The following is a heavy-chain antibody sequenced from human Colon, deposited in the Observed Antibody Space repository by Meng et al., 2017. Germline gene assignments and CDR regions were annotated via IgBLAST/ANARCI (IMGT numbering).Heavy chain of an antibody. V-gene: IGHV1-2*06. CDR1: GYTFTGYY. CDR3: ARSPRHNWNDY. CDR2: IHPNSGGT. Sequence: ASVKVSCKASGYTFTGYYMHWVRQAPGQGLEWMGRIHPNSGGTNYAQKFQDRLTMTRDTSISTAFMELSRLRYDDTAVYYCARSPRHNWNDYWGQGTLVTVSS. D-gene: IGHD1-1*01. J-gene: IGHJ4*02.